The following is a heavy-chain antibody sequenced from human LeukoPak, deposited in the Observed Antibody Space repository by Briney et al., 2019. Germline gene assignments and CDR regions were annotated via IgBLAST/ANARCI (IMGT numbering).Heavy chain of an antibody. CDR2: INHSGST. CDR3: AREWREYCSSTSCYGRRGYFQH. CDR1: GGSFSGYY. V-gene: IGHV4-34*01. J-gene: IGHJ1*01. Sequence: PSETLSLTCAVYGGSFSGYYWSWIRQPPGKGLEWIGEINHSGSTNYNPSLKSRVTISVDTSKNQFSLKLSSVTAADTAVYYCAREWREYCSSTSCYGRRGYFQHWGQGTLVTVSS. D-gene: IGHD2-2*01.